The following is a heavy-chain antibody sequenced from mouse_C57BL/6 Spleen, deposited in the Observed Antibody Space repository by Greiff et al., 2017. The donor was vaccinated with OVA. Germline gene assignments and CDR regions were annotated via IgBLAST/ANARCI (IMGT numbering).Heavy chain of an antibody. Sequence: VQLQQSGPELVKPGASVKISCKASGYTFTDYYMNWVKQSHGKSLEWIGDINPNNGGTSYNQKFKGKATLTVDKSSSTAYMELRSLTSEDSAVYYCARRAPYGNFNYFDYWGQGTTLTVSS. D-gene: IGHD2-1*01. CDR1: GYTFTDYY. V-gene: IGHV1-26*01. CDR3: ARRAPYGNFNYFDY. J-gene: IGHJ2*01. CDR2: INPNNGGT.